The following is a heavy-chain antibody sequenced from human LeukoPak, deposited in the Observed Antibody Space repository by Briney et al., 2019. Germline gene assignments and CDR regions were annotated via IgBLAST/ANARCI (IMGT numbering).Heavy chain of an antibody. D-gene: IGHD7-27*01. J-gene: IGHJ4*02. V-gene: IGHV3-74*01. CDR3: ARDLNWETY. Sequence: GGSLRLSCAASGFTFSSYWMHWVRQAPGKGLVWVSHINTDGSYTRYADSVKGRFTIARDNAKNSLYLQMNSLRAEDTAVYYCARDLNWETYWGQGTLVSVSS. CDR2: INTDGSYT. CDR1: GFTFSSYW.